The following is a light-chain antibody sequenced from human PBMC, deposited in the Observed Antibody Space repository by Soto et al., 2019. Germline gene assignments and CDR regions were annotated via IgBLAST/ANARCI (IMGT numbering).Light chain of an antibody. CDR1: QSLNTR. CDR3: QHYTLYSAS. Sequence: DIQLTQSPSTLSASVGDRVTLTCRASQSLNTRLAWYQQRPGKAPKLLIYDASTLESGVPPRFSGSGSGTEFTLTISSLQPDDFATYYCQHYTLYSASFGPGTKVDIK. V-gene: IGKV1-5*01. CDR2: DAS. J-gene: IGKJ3*01.